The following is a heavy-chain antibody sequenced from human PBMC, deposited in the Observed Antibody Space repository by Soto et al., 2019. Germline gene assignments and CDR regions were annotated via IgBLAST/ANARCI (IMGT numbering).Heavy chain of an antibody. CDR1: GGYLISYY. CDR3: ARVPGT. J-gene: IGHJ5*02. CDR2: IYYSGST. V-gene: IGHV4-59*12. Sequence: PSVTVSLTCAVSGGYLISYYVSWIRQPPGKGLEWIGYIYYSGSTNYNPSLKSRVTISVDTSKNQFSLKLSSVTAAGTAVYYCARVPGTWGQGTLVTVSS. D-gene: IGHD3-10*01.